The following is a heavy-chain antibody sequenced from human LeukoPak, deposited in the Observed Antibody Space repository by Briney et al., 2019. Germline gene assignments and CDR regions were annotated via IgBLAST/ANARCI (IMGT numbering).Heavy chain of an antibody. CDR2: IYSSGTI. D-gene: IGHD3-22*01. V-gene: IGHV4-59*08. Sequence: SETLSLSCTVSGYSINSGYYWSWIRQPPGKGLEWLGYIYSSGTINFNPSLKSRLTMSVDTSKNQFSLKLSSVTAADTAVYYCARHDKGFDYWGQGTLVTVSA. CDR1: GYSINSGYY. J-gene: IGHJ4*02. CDR3: ARHDKGFDY.